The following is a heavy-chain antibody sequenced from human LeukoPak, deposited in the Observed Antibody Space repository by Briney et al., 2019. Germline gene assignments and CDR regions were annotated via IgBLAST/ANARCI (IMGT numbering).Heavy chain of an antibody. D-gene: IGHD4-17*01. CDR1: GGSISGYY. J-gene: IGHJ5*02. CDR2: IYYGGST. CDR3: ARRGYYGDMAWFDP. Sequence: SETLSLTCTVSGGSISGYYWGWIRQPPGKGLEWIGSIYYGGSTYYNPSLKSRVTISVDTSKNQFSLKLSSVTAADTAVYYCARRGYYGDMAWFDPWGQGTLVTVSS. V-gene: IGHV4-39*07.